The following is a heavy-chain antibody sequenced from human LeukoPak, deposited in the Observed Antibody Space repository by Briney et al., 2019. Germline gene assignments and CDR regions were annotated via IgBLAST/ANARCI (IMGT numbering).Heavy chain of an antibody. CDR3: ARESGRRDQQGGFDY. V-gene: IGHV4-39*07. CDR2: INHSGST. CDR1: GASISNSGYYY. Sequence: PSETLSLTCTVSGASISNSGYYYWSWIRQPPGKGLEWIGEINHSGSTNYNPSLKSRVTISVDTSKNQFSLKLSSVTAADTAVYYCARESGRRDQQGGFDYWGQGTLVTVSS. J-gene: IGHJ4*02. D-gene: IGHD1-26*01.